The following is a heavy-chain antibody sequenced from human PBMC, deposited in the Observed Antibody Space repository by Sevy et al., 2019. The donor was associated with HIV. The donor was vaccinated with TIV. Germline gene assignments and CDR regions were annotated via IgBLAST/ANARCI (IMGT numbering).Heavy chain of an antibody. CDR1: GGSISSYY. CDR2: IYYSGST. J-gene: IGHJ4*02. CDR3: ASFYGSGSNRYFDY. Sequence: SETLSLTCTVSGGSISSYYWSWIRQPPGKGLEWIGYIYYSGSTTYNTSLKSPVTISVDTSKNQFSLNLTSVTAADTALNYCASFYGSGSNRYFDYWGQGTLVTVSS. V-gene: IGHV4-59*01. D-gene: IGHD3-10*01.